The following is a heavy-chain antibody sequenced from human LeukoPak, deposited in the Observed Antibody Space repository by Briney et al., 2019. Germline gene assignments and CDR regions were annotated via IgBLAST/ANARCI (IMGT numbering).Heavy chain of an antibody. J-gene: IGHJ5*01. Sequence: GGSLRLSCAASGFTFSLYSMNWVRQDPGKGLEWVSSISSGSDYIFYGDSLKGRFSISRDNAKNSLYLQMNSVRAEDTAVYYCARGGRRFDSWGQGTLVSVSS. CDR3: ARGGRRFDS. CDR2: ISSGSDYI. D-gene: IGHD2-15*01. CDR1: GFTFSLYS. V-gene: IGHV3-21*01.